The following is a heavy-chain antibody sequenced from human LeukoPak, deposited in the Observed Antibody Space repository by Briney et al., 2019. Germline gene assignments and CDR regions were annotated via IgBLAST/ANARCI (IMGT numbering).Heavy chain of an antibody. J-gene: IGHJ4*02. CDR3: ARASSGSYSRYFDF. CDR1: GGSISSSDW. CDR2: IYHSGTT. V-gene: IGHV4-4*02. Sequence: PSETLSLTCAVSGGSISSSDWWHWVRQAPGKGLEWIGEIYHSGTTNYKPSLKSRVTMSVDKSKNQFSLKLSSVTAADTAVYYCARASSGSYSRYFDFWGQGTLVTVSS. D-gene: IGHD1-26*01.